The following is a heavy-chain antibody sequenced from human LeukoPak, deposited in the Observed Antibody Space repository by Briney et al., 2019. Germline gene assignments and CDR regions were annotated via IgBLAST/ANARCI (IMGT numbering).Heavy chain of an antibody. Sequence: PGGSLRLSCAASGFTFSSYWMSWVHRAPGKGLEWVANIKQDGSEKYYVDSVKGRFTISRDNAKNSLYLQMNSLRAEDTAVYYCARDTWIQLWLPRFDYGMDVWGQGTTVTVSS. CDR1: GFTFSSYW. CDR3: ARDTWIQLWLPRFDYGMDV. V-gene: IGHV3-7*03. D-gene: IGHD5-18*01. J-gene: IGHJ6*02. CDR2: IKQDGSEK.